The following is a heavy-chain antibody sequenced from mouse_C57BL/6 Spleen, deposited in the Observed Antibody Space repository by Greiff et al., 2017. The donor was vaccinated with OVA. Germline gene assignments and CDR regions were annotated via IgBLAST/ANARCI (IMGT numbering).Heavy chain of an antibody. V-gene: IGHV1-55*01. Sequence: QVQLQQPGAELVKPGASVKMSCKASGYTFTSYWITWVKQRPGQGLEWIGDIYPGSGSTNYNEKFKSKATLTVDTSSSTASMQLSSLTSEDSAVYYCARFSHYYGSSYRYFDVWGTGTTVTVSS. CDR3: ARFSHYYGSSYRYFDV. J-gene: IGHJ1*03. CDR2: IYPGSGST. CDR1: GYTFTSYW. D-gene: IGHD1-1*01.